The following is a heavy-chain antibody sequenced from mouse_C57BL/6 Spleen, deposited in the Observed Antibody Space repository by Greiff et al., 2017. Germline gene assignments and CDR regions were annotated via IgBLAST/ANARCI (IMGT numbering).Heavy chain of an antibody. J-gene: IGHJ2*01. CDR2: ISDGGSYT. CDR1: GFTFSSYA. CDR3: ARDREIDYFDY. V-gene: IGHV5-4*01. Sequence: EVQVVESGGGLVKPGGSLKLSCAASGFTFSSYAMSWVRQTPEKRLEWVATISDGGSYTYYPDNVKGRFTISRDNAKNNLYLQMSHLKSEDTAMYYCARDREIDYFDYWGQGTTLTVSS.